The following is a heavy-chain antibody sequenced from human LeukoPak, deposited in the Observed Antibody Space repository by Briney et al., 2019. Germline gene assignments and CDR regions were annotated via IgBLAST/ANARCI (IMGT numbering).Heavy chain of an antibody. D-gene: IGHD3-10*01. CDR3: ARVSEDYGSGSYRYGMDV. Sequence: SETLSLTCTVSGGSTRSSYYYWGWIRQPPGKGLEWIGYIYYSGSTNYNPSLKSRVTISVDTSKNQFSLKLSSVTAADTAVYYCARVSEDYGSGSYRYGMDVWGQGTSVTVSS. CDR1: GGSTRSSYYY. V-gene: IGHV4-61*05. J-gene: IGHJ6*02. CDR2: IYYSGST.